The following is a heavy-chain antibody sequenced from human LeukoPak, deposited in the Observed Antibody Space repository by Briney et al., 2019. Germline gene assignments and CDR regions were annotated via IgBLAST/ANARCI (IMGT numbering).Heavy chain of an antibody. J-gene: IGHJ4*02. V-gene: IGHV4-39*07. D-gene: IGHD4-17*01. CDR2: IYYSGRT. CDR1: GGSISSNNYY. Sequence: SETLSLTCSVSGGSISSNNYYWGWIRQPPGVGLEWIGTIYYSGRTNYSPSLKSRVTISVDTSKNQFSLKLSSVTAADTAVYYCARGPRGGDYGFDYWGQGTLVTVSS. CDR3: ARGPRGGDYGFDY.